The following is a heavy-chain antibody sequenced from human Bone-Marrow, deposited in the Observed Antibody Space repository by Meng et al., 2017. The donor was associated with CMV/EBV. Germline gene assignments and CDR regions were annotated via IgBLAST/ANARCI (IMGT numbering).Heavy chain of an antibody. D-gene: IGHD5-18*01. V-gene: IGHV2-5*02. J-gene: IGHJ4*02. CDR2: IYWDDDK. Sequence: TVKVSGRPLVKATRNLRWAVTSCGFSLSTSGVGGGWIRQPQGKALEWLALIYWDDDKRYSTSLKSRLTITKETSKNQVVLTMTKMDPVDTATYYCAHSSDTAMVLFDYWGQGTLVTVSS. CDR3: AHSSDTAMVLFDY. CDR1: GFSLSTSGVG.